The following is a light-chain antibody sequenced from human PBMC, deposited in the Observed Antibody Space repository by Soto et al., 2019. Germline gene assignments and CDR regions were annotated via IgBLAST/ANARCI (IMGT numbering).Light chain of an antibody. V-gene: IGKV1-39*01. Sequence: IQLTQSPSSLSASVGARVTITCRASQDIAIYLAWYQQKPGKAPKLLIYAASSLQSGVPSRFSGSGSGTDFTLTISSLQPEDFATYYCQQSYSTPPITFGQGTRLEI. CDR3: QQSYSTPPIT. CDR2: AAS. J-gene: IGKJ5*01. CDR1: QDIAIY.